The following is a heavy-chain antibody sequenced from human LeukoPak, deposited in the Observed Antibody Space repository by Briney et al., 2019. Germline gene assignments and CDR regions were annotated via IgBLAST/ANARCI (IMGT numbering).Heavy chain of an antibody. CDR3: ARGAYYYED. CDR2: IGYSDNT. V-gene: IGHV3-69-1*01. J-gene: IGHJ4*02. CDR1: GFTFSNYA. D-gene: IGHD3-22*01. Sequence: GGSLRLSCAASGFTFSNYAMSWVRQAPGKGLEWVSTIGYSDNTYYADSVKGRFTISRDNAKNSLYLQMNSLRAEDTAVYYCARGAYYYEDWGQGTLVTVSS.